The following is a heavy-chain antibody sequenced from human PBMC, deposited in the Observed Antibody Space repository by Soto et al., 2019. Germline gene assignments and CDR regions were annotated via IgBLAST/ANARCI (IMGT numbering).Heavy chain of an antibody. D-gene: IGHD1-1*01. Sequence: GGSLRLSCAASGFTFSSYAMSWVRQAPGKGLEWVSAISGSGGSTYYADSVKGRFTISRDNSKNTLYLQMNSLRAEDTAVDYCAKKPPGGTTPTPYYFDYWGQGTLVTVSS. V-gene: IGHV3-23*01. CDR1: GFTFSSYA. CDR3: AKKPPGGTTPTPYYFDY. J-gene: IGHJ4*02. CDR2: ISGSGGST.